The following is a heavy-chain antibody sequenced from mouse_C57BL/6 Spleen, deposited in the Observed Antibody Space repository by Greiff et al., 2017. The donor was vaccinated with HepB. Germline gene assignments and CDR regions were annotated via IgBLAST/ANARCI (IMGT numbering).Heavy chain of an antibody. D-gene: IGHD1-1*01. V-gene: IGHV1-52*01. J-gene: IGHJ2*01. Sequence: QVQLQQPGAELVRPGSSVKLSCKASGYTFTSYWMHWVKQRPIQGLEWIGNIDPSDSETHYNQKFKDKATLTVDKSSSTAYMQLSSLTSEDSAVYYCARSTTVVGGYFDYWGQGTTLTVSS. CDR2: IDPSDSET. CDR1: GYTFTSYW. CDR3: ARSTTVVGGYFDY.